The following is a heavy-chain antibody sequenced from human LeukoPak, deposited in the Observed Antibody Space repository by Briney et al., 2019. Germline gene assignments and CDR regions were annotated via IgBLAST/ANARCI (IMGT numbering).Heavy chain of an antibody. CDR2: IYTGGST. CDR3: ARDRPYDSSGYFGFYDY. J-gene: IGHJ4*02. D-gene: IGHD3-22*01. V-gene: IGHV3-53*01. CDR1: GFTVSSNY. Sequence: GGSLRLSCAASGFTVSSNYMSWVRQAPGKGLEWVSVIYTGGSTYYAVSVKGRFTISRDNSKNTLYLQMNSLRAEDTAVYYCARDRPYDSSGYFGFYDYWGQGTLVTVSS.